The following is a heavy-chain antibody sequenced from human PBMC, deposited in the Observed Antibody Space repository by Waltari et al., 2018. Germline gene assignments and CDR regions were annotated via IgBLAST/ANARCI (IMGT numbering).Heavy chain of an antibody. CDR2: ISFDGSNK. CDR3: ARGPGGYSGFFDY. Sequence: QVQLVESGGGVVQPGGSLRLSCAASGFSLSSYAIYWVRQAPGKGLEWVSLISFDGSNKNHADSVRGRFTISRDSSKVYLEMNSLRPEDTVIYYCARGPGGYSGFFDYWGQGILVTVSS. D-gene: IGHD5-12*01. CDR1: GFSLSSYA. V-gene: IGHV3-30*03. J-gene: IGHJ4*02.